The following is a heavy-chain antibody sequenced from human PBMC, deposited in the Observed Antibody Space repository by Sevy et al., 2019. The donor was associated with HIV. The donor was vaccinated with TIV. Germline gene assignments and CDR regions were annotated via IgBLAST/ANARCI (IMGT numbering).Heavy chain of an antibody. J-gene: IGHJ3*02. Sequence: SQTLSLTCTVSGGSISNYYWNWIRQPAGKGLEWIGRIYTSGNTNYNPSIRSRVTMSVDTSKNQFSLKLSSVTAADTAMYYCARDRPATIFGVVYAFDIWGQGTMVTVSS. V-gene: IGHV4-4*07. CDR1: GGSISNYY. CDR2: IYTSGNT. D-gene: IGHD3-3*01. CDR3: ARDRPATIFGVVYAFDI.